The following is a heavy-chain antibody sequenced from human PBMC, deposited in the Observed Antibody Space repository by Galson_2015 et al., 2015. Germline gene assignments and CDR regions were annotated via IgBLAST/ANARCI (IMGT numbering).Heavy chain of an antibody. CDR3: ASMPHYYDSSGYPLSAFDI. D-gene: IGHD3-22*01. V-gene: IGHV4-59*01. J-gene: IGHJ3*02. CDR2: IYYSGST. CDR1: GGSISSYY. Sequence: TLSLTCSVSGGSISSYYWSWIRQPPGKGLEWIGHIYYSGSTNYNPSLKSRVTISVDTSKSQFSLRLSSVTTADTAVYYCASMPHYYDSSGYPLSAFDIWGQGTMVTVSS.